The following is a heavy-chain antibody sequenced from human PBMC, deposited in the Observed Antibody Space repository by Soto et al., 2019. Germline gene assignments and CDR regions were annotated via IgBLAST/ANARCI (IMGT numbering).Heavy chain of an antibody. CDR2: IYYTGST. D-gene: IGHD3-16*01. CDR3: AREFPYYVSSDSYLDY. V-gene: IGHV4-30-4*01. J-gene: IGHJ4*02. Sequence: MLSETLSLTCTVSGGSINSGDYYWNWIRQPPGKGLEWIGYIYYTGSTYYNPSLKSRVTFSIDTSKNQFSLKLTSVTAADTAVYYCAREFPYYVSSDSYLDYWGQGALVTVSS. CDR1: GGSINSGDYY.